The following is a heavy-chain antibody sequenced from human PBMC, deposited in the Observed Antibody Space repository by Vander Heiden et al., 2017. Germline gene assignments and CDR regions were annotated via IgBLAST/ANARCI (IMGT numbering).Heavy chain of an antibody. D-gene: IGHD3-16*01. J-gene: IGHJ4*02. CDR3: AKDEGSGWGGYYFDY. V-gene: IGHV3-23*01. Sequence: EVQLLASGGGLVQPGGSLRLSCAASGFTFRSYAMSWVRQAPGKGLEWVSAISGSGGSTYYADSVKGRFTISRDNSKNTLYLQMNSLRAEDTAVYYCAKDEGSGWGGYYFDYWGQGTLVTVSS. CDR1: GFTFRSYA. CDR2: ISGSGGST.